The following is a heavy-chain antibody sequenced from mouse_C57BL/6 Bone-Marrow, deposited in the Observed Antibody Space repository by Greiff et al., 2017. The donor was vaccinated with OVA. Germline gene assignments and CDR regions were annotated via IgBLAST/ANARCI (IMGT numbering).Heavy chain of an antibody. J-gene: IGHJ4*01. V-gene: IGHV1-50*01. Sequence: QVQLQQPGAELVKPGASVKLSCKASGYTFTSYWMQWVKQRPGQGLEWIGEIDPSDSYTNYNQKFKGKATLTVDTSSSTAYMQLSSLTSEDSAVYYCARTAQVYYAMDYWGQGTSVTVSS. CDR3: ARTAQVYYAMDY. CDR2: IDPSDSYT. CDR1: GYTFTSYW. D-gene: IGHD3-2*02.